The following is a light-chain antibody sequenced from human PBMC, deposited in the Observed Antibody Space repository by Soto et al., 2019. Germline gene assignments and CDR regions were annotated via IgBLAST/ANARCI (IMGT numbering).Light chain of an antibody. Sequence: DIQITQSPSSLSASVGDRVTITCRASQSISSWLAWYQQKPGKAPKVLIYRASKLESGVPSRFSGSGSGTEFTLTISSLQPEDFATYYCQQYNFYSWTFSQGTKVDIK. J-gene: IGKJ1*01. CDR1: QSISSW. CDR3: QQYNFYSWT. V-gene: IGKV1-5*03. CDR2: RAS.